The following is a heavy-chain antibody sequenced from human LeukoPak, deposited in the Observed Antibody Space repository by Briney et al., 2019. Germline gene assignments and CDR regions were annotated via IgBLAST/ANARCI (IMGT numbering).Heavy chain of an antibody. CDR3: ERLDQLHVWFDP. D-gene: IGHD2-2*01. CDR2: IYYSGST. Sequence: SETLSLTCTVSGGCISSYYWSWIRQPPGKGLEWIGYIYYSGSTNYNPSLKSRVTISVDTSKNQFSLKLSSVTAADTAVYYCERLDQLHVWFDPWGQGTLVTVSS. V-gene: IGHV4-59*01. J-gene: IGHJ5*02. CDR1: GGCISSYY.